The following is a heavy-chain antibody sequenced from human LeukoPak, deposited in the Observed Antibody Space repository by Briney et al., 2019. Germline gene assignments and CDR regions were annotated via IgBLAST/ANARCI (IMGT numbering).Heavy chain of an antibody. CDR2: INPNSGGT. Sequence: GASVKVSCKASGYTFTGYYMHWVRQAPGQGLEWMGWINPNSGGTNYAQKFQGRVTMTRDTSISTAYMELSWLRPDDTAVYYCAREVAVPGVNAFDIWGQGTRVTVSS. CDR3: AREVAVPGVNAFDI. J-gene: IGHJ3*02. CDR1: GYTFTGYY. D-gene: IGHD6-19*01. V-gene: IGHV1-2*02.